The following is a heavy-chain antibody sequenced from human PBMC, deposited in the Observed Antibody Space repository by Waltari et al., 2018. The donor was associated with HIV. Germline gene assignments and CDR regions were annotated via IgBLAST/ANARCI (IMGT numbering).Heavy chain of an antibody. J-gene: IGHJ4*02. CDR3: AKDKRRYCSSTSCYYYFDY. V-gene: IGHV3-9*01. Sequence: EVQLVESGGGLVQPGRSLRLSCAVSGFTFDDYAMHWVPQAPGKGLEWVSGISWNSGRIGYADSVKGRFTISRDNAKNSLYLQMNSLRAEDTALYYCAKDKRRYCSSTSCYYYFDYWGQGTLVTVSS. CDR2: ISWNSGRI. D-gene: IGHD2-2*01. CDR1: GFTFDDYA.